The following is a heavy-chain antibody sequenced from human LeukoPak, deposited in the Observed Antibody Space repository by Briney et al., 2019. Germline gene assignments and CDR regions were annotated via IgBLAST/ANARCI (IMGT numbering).Heavy chain of an antibody. Sequence: SCKASGYTFTSYYMHWVRQAPGKGLEWVTIISYDGSNKYYADSVKGRFTISRDNSKNTLYLQMNSLRTEDTAVYYCAGGDKQLVFNRNKGGFDPWGQGTLVTVSS. CDR2: ISYDGSNK. CDR3: AGGDKQLVFNRNKGGFDP. D-gene: IGHD6-13*01. CDR1: GYTFTSYY. V-gene: IGHV3-30*04. J-gene: IGHJ5*02.